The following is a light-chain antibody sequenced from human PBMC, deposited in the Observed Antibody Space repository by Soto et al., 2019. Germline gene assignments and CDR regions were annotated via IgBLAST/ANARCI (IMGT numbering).Light chain of an antibody. Sequence: EIVLTQSPGTLSLSPGDRATLSCRASQSISSSHLTWYQQKPGQAPRLLIYGASNRATGIPDRFSGSGSGTDFTLTISRLEPEDFAVYYCQQYGSSFRYTFGQGTKLEIK. CDR2: GAS. CDR3: QQYGSSFRYT. CDR1: QSISSSH. J-gene: IGKJ2*01. V-gene: IGKV3-20*01.